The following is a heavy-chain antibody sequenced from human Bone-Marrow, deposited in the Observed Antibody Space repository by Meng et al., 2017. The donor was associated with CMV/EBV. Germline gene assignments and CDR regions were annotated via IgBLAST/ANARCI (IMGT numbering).Heavy chain of an antibody. Sequence: ASVKVSCKASGGTFTSYGISWVRQAPGQGLEWMGWISAYNGNTNYAQKLRGRVTMTTDTSTSTAYMELRSLRSDDTAVYYCARCGLEVVPAYNWFDPWGQGTLVTVSS. CDR2: ISAYNGNT. V-gene: IGHV1-18*01. CDR3: ARCGLEVVPAYNWFDP. J-gene: IGHJ5*02. CDR1: GGTFTSYG. D-gene: IGHD2-2*01.